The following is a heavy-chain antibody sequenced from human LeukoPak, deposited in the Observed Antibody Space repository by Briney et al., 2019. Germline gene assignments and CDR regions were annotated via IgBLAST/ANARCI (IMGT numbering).Heavy chain of an antibody. Sequence: PGGSLRLSCAASGFTFSSYSMNWVRQAPGRGLEWVSCISGSGSLIYYADSMKGRFTISRDNAKNSLYLQMNSLRVEDTAVYYCARPYYYGSGSYSDYWYFDLWGRGTQVTVSS. CDR2: ISGSGSLI. V-gene: IGHV3-21*01. CDR3: ARPYYYGSGSYSDYWYFDL. J-gene: IGHJ2*01. CDR1: GFTFSSYS. D-gene: IGHD3-10*01.